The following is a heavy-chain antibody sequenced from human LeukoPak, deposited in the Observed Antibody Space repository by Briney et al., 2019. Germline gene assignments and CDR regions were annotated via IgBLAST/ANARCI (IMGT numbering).Heavy chain of an antibody. D-gene: IGHD1-1*01. CDR1: GFTFSTYG. CDR2: IWYDGSEK. Sequence: WGSLRLSCAASGFTFSTYGMHWVRQAPGKGLEWVAVIWYDGSEKYYADSVKGRFTISRDNSKNTLYLQMNSLRAEDTAVYYCAKDLTTGTLSFDYWGQGTLVTVSS. CDR3: AKDLTTGTLSFDY. V-gene: IGHV3-33*06. J-gene: IGHJ4*02.